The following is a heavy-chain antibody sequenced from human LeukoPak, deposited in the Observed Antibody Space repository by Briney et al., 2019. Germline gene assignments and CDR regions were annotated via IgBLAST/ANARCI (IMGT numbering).Heavy chain of an antibody. D-gene: IGHD2-2*01. CDR1: GGSISSGSYY. CDR2: IYTSGGT. Sequence: SETLSLTCTVSGGSISSGSYYWSWIRQPAGKGLEWIGRIYTSGGTNYNPSLKSRVTISVDTSKNQFSLKLSSVTAADTAVYYCARQEYQPLDAFDIWGQGTMVTVSS. CDR3: ARQEYQPLDAFDI. J-gene: IGHJ3*02. V-gene: IGHV4-61*02.